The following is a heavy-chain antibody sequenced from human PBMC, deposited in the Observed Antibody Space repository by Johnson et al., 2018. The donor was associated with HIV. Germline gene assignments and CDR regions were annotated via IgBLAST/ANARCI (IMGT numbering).Heavy chain of an antibody. CDR3: ARDRGAGHAFDI. CDR1: GFTFDDYG. V-gene: IGHV3-20*04. D-gene: IGHD3-10*01. Sequence: VQLVESGGGVVRPGGSLRLSCAASGFTFDDYGMSWVRQAPGKGLEWVSVIYSGGSTYYADSVKGRFTISRENAKKSLYLQMNSLRAGDTAVYYCARDRGAGHAFDIWGQGTMVTVSS. J-gene: IGHJ3*02. CDR2: IYSGGST.